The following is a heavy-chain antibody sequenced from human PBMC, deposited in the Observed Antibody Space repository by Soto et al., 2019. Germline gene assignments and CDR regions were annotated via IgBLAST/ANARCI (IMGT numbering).Heavy chain of an antibody. V-gene: IGHV1-69*13. CDR2: IIPIFGTA. Sequence: GASVKVSCKASGCTFSSYAISWVRQAPGQGLEWMGGIIPIFGTANYAQKFQGRVTITADESTSTAYMELSSLRSEDTAVYYCARDPYYYDSSANMGAFDIWGQGTMVTVSS. CDR3: ARDPYYYDSSANMGAFDI. CDR1: GCTFSSYA. D-gene: IGHD3-22*01. J-gene: IGHJ3*02.